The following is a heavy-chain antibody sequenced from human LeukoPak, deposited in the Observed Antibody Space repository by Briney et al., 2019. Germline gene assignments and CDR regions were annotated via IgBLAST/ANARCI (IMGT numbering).Heavy chain of an antibody. V-gene: IGHV3-21*01. J-gene: IGHJ6*03. CDR2: INSSSSTI. D-gene: IGHD3-22*01. Sequence: PGGSLRLSCAASGFTFSSYSMNWVRQAPGKGLEWVSSINSSSSTIYYADSVKGRFTISRDNAKNSLYLQMNSLRAEDTAVYYCARDTYYYDSSGYLGYYYYYMDVWGKGTTVTGFS. CDR3: ARDTYYYDSSGYLGYYYYYMDV. CDR1: GFTFSSYS.